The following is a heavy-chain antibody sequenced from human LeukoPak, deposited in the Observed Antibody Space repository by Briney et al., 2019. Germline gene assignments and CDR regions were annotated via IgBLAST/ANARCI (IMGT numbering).Heavy chain of an antibody. D-gene: IGHD3-3*01. Sequence: GGSLRLSCAASGFTFNNYAMHWVRQAPGKGLEWMAVLSYDGTNKYYADSVKGRFTISRDNSKNTLYLQMNSLRAEDTAVYYCARGPELRFLEWLLPFDYWGQGTLVTVSS. CDR1: GFTFNNYA. CDR2: LSYDGTNK. J-gene: IGHJ4*02. V-gene: IGHV3-30-3*01. CDR3: ARGPELRFLEWLLPFDY.